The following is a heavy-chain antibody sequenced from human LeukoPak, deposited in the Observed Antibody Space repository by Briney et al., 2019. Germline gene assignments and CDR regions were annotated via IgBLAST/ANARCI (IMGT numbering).Heavy chain of an antibody. J-gene: IGHJ3*02. CDR3: ARLLTAGNAFDI. Sequence: SETLSLTCTVSGDSISDHYWSWIRQPPGKGLEWIGYIYSSGSTNYNPSLKSRVTISVDTSKNQFSLKLSSVTAADTAVYYCARLLTAGNAFDIWGQGTMVTVSS. CDR2: IYSSGST. V-gene: IGHV4-4*08. D-gene: IGHD6-13*01. CDR1: GDSISDHY.